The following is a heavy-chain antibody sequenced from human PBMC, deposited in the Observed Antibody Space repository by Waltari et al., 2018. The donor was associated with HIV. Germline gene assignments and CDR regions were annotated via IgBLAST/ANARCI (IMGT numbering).Heavy chain of an antibody. CDR1: GGAFDTFA. J-gene: IGHJ3*01. Sequence: QAQLVQSGAETKKPGSSVTVSCQASGGAFDTFAFTWVRQAPGQGLEWLGGTAPFFGVIYAQDFNGRVTITPNPSTRTVFLELGGLRPDDTAVYFCAKSDFTELVRGQKAFDVWGQGT. CDR3: AKSDFTELVRGQKAFDV. CDR2: TAPFFGV. D-gene: IGHD1-26*01. V-gene: IGHV1-69*19.